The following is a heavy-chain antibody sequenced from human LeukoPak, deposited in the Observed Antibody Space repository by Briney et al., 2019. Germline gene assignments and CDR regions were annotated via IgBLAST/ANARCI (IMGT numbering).Heavy chain of an antibody. D-gene: IGHD2-15*01. CDR1: GFTFDDYA. J-gene: IGHJ4*02. V-gene: IGHV3-43D*03. CDR3: AKGRGGSCIDY. Sequence: GGSLRLSCAASGFTFDDYAMHWVRQAPGEGLEWVSLISWDGGSTYYADSVKGRFTISRDNSKNSLYLQMNSLRAEDTALYYCAKGRGGSCIDYWGQGTLVTVSS. CDR2: ISWDGGST.